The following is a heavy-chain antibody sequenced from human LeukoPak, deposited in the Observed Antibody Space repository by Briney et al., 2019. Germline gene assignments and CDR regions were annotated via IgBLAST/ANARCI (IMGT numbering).Heavy chain of an antibody. CDR2: IYSDGSRT. Sequence: GGSLRLSCAGSGFTLSSNWMHWVRQGPGKGLVWVSRIYSDGSRTNYADSVKGRFTISGDNAKNTLYLQMNSLRAEDTAVYYCARSGRGGAFDIWGQGTLVTVSS. D-gene: IGHD1-26*01. CDR1: GFTLSSNW. J-gene: IGHJ4*02. CDR3: ARSGRGGAFDI. V-gene: IGHV3-74*01.